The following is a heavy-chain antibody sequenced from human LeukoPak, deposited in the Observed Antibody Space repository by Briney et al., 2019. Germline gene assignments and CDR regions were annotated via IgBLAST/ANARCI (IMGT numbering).Heavy chain of an antibody. D-gene: IGHD1-1*01. J-gene: IGHJ4*02. Sequence: SETLSLTCTVSGGSIRSDYWSWVRQPPGKGLEWIGYIHYSGTTTYNPSLRSRVTMSVDTSKNQFSLKLRSVTAADTAVYYCARGGRWEHFDYWGQGTLVTVSS. CDR3: ARGGRWEHFDY. CDR2: IHYSGTT. V-gene: IGHV4-59*01. CDR1: GGSIRSDY.